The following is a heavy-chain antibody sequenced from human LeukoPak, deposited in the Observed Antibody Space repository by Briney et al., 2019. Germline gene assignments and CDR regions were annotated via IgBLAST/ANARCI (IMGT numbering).Heavy chain of an antibody. CDR3: ARFLVLRHILTGYFPYYFDH. V-gene: IGHV5-51*01. D-gene: IGHD3-9*01. CDR2: IYPGDSDT. J-gene: IGHJ4*02. Sequence: GESLKISCKGSGYSFASYWRGWVRQMPGKGLEWMGIIYPGDSDTRYSPSFQGQVTISADKSISTAYLQWSSPKASDTGMYYCARFLVLRHILTGYFPYYFDHWGQGTLVTVSS. CDR1: GYSFASYW.